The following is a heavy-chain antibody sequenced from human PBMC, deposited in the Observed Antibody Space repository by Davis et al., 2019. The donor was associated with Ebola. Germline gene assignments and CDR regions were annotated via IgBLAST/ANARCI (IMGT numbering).Heavy chain of an antibody. Sequence: ASVKVSCKASGYTFTSYGISWVRQAPGQGLEWMGRINPNSGGTNYAQKFQGRVTMTRDTSISTAYMELSRLRSDDTAVYYCARESSAYYYYYGMDVWGKGTTVTVSS. V-gene: IGHV1-2*06. CDR2: INPNSGGT. J-gene: IGHJ6*04. D-gene: IGHD3-22*01. CDR1: GYTFTSYG. CDR3: ARESSAYYYYYGMDV.